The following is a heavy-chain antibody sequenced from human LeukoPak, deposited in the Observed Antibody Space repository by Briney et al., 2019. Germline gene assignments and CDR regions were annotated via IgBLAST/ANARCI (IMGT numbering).Heavy chain of an antibody. CDR1: GLFVNSNY. D-gene: IGHD3-10*01. J-gene: IGHJ4*02. V-gene: IGHV3-53*01. CDR2: IYSGGST. CDR3: ARAKPKNMVRGLIMRRESRYYFDY. Sequence: GGSLRLSCAASGLFVNSNYMTWVRQAPGKGLEWVSIIYSGGSTYYADSVKGRFTISRDNSKSTLYIQMNSLRAEDTAVYYCARAKPKNMVRGLIMRRESRYYFDYWGQGTLVTVSS.